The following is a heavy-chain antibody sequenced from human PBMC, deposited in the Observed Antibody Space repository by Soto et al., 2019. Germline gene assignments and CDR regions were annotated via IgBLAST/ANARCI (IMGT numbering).Heavy chain of an antibody. J-gene: IGHJ3*02. D-gene: IGHD3-3*01. CDR3: ARDLYYDFWSGYPHDAFDI. CDR2: TYYRSKWYN. V-gene: IGHV6-1*01. CDR1: GDSVSSNSAA. Sequence: TRAISGDSVSSNSAAWNWIRQSPSRGLEWLGRTYYRSKWYNDYAVSVKSRITINPDTSKNQFSLQLNSVTPEDTAVYYCARDLYYDFWSGYPHDAFDIWGRGTMVTVSS.